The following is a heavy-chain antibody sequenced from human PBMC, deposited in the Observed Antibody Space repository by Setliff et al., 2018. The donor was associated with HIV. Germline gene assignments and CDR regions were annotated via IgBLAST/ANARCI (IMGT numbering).Heavy chain of an antibody. D-gene: IGHD3-22*01. CDR1: DGSINSGSYY. J-gene: IGHJ4*02. V-gene: IGHV4-61*09. CDR2: IYASGST. CDR3: ARGGPDYYDYPYFDS. Sequence: SETLSLTCTVSDGSINSGSYYWNWIRQPAGKGLEWIGHIYASGSTNYNPSLKSRVTMSVDTSKNQFSLKLNSLIAADTAGYFCARGGPDYYDYPYFDSGGQGTLVTVSS.